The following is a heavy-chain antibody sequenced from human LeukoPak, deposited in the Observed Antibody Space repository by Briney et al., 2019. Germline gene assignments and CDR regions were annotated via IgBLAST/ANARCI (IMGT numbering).Heavy chain of an antibody. Sequence: ASVKVSCKASGYNFMNYGVTWVRQAPGHGREWMGWVSSHNNYTNYAQIFQGRVTMTTDTSTSTAYMELRSLRSDDTAVYFCARELYGEFLPGEYWGQGTLVTVSS. CDR2: VSSHNNYT. D-gene: IGHD4-17*01. CDR1: GYNFMNYG. V-gene: IGHV1-18*01. J-gene: IGHJ1*01. CDR3: ARELYGEFLPGEY.